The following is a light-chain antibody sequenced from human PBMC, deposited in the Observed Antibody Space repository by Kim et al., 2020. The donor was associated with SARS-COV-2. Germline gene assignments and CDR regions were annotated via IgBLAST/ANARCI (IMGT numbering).Light chain of an antibody. Sequence: DIQMTQSPSSLSASVGDRVTITCRASQSISSYLNWYQQKPGKAPKLLIYAASSLQRGVPSRFSGSASGTDFTLTISSLQPEDFATYYCQQSYSTLYTFGQGTKLEI. CDR3: QQSYSTLYT. CDR2: AAS. V-gene: IGKV1-39*01. J-gene: IGKJ2*01. CDR1: QSISSY.